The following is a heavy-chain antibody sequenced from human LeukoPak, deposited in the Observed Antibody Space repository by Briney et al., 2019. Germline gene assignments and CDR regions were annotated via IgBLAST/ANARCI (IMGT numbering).Heavy chain of an antibody. Sequence: PGGSLRLSCAASGFTFSSYAMSWVRQAPGKGLEWVSAISGSGGSTYYADSVKGRFTISRENAKNSLYLQMNSLRAGDTAVYYCAGELYGAFDIWGQGTMVTVSS. D-gene: IGHD1-26*01. CDR2: ISGSGGST. J-gene: IGHJ3*02. V-gene: IGHV3-23*01. CDR3: AGELYGAFDI. CDR1: GFTFSSYA.